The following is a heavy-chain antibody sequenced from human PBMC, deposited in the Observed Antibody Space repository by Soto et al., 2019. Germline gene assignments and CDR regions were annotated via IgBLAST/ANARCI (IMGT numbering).Heavy chain of an antibody. D-gene: IGHD6-13*01. CDR2: ISGYNNNK. J-gene: IGHJ4*02. V-gene: IGHV1-18*01. Sequence: QIQMVQSGTEVREPGASVKVSCQASGYTFTSYGIIWVRQDPGQGLELMGWISGYNNNKNYAQKYQARVTMTTDTSTRTAYMELRSLRSDDTAVYYCARVGAIAPAEGDSWGQGTLVTISS. CDR1: GYTFTSYG. CDR3: ARVGAIAPAEGDS.